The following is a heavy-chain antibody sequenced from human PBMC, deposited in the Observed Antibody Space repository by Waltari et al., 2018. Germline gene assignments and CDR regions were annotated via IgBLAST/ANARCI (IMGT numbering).Heavy chain of an antibody. CDR1: GFTFSSYA. J-gene: IGHJ4*02. D-gene: IGHD3-16*01. CDR2: ISASGGRT. CDR3: VKHWAGGSGY. V-gene: IGHV3-23*01. Sequence: EVQLLESGGGLEQPGGSLRLSCAASGFTFSSYAMSWVRQAPGKGLEGVSAISASGGRTYYADSVRGRFTLSRDNSKNTLYLQLNSLRAEDTAVYYCVKHWAGGSGYWGQGTLVTVSS.